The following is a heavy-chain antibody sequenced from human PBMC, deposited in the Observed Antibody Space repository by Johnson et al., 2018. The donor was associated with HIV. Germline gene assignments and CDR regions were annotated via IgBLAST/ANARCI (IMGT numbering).Heavy chain of an antibody. CDR3: ARGYGGNYDAFDI. D-gene: IGHD4-23*01. CDR1: GFTFSSYG. Sequence: QVQLVESGGGVVQPGGSLRLSSAASGFTFSSYGMHWVRQAPGKGLEWVAFIRYDGSNKYYADSVKGRFTISRDNSKNTLYLQMNSLRAEDTAVYYCARGYGGNYDAFDIWGQGTMVTVSS. J-gene: IGHJ3*02. CDR2: IRYDGSNK. V-gene: IGHV3-30*02.